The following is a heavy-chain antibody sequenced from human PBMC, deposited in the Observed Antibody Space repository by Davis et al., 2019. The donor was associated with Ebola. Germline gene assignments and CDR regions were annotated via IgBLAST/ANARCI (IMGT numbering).Heavy chain of an antibody. CDR1: GFTFSSYS. D-gene: IGHD3-9*01. Sequence: GGSLRLSCAASGFTFSSYSMNWVRQAPGKGLEWVSSISSSSSYIYYADSVKGRLTISRDNAKNTLYLQMNSLRAEDTAVYYCVRLTGNDAFDLWGQGTMVTVSS. J-gene: IGHJ3*01. V-gene: IGHV3-21*01. CDR2: ISSSSSYI. CDR3: VRLTGNDAFDL.